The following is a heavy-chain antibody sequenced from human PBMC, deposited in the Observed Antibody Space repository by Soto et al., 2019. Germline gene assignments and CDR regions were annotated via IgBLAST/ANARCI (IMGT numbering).Heavy chain of an antibody. CDR3: ARASITNYFDL. CDR2: IDPSTGTT. Sequence: QVQLMQSGAEVKKPGASVKISCKASGYTFTSNYLHWVRQAPGQGPEWMGIIDPSTGTTDYSQRFRGRVTMTRDTSTTTVYMQLGSLKSDDRAVYYCARASITNYFDLWGQGTLVTVSS. CDR1: GYTFTSNY. J-gene: IGHJ4*02. V-gene: IGHV1-46*01. D-gene: IGHD1-20*01.